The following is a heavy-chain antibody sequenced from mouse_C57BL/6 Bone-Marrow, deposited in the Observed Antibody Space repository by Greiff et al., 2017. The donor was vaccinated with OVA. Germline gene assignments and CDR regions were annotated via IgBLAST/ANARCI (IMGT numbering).Heavy chain of an antibody. D-gene: IGHD2-5*01. CDR2: IDPETGGT. CDR1: GYTFTDHE. J-gene: IGHJ4*01. CDR3: TRGYSNYYAMDY. Sequence: QVQLKQSGAELVRPGASVTLSCKASGYTFTDHEMYWVKQTPVHGLEWIGAIDPETGGTAYNQKLQGKAILTADKSTSTAYVELRSLTSEYAAVYYCTRGYSNYYAMDYWGQGTSVTVSS. V-gene: IGHV1-15*01.